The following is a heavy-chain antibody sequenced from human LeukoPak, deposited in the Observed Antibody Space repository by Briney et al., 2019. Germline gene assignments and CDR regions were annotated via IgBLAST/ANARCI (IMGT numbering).Heavy chain of an antibody. J-gene: IGHJ4*02. CDR3: ARSPSSSPAAALDY. Sequence: GESLKISCKGSGYSFSSYWIGWVRQMPGKGLEWMGIIYPGDSDSRYSPSFQGQVTISVDRSIRTAYLQWSNLKASDTAMYYCARSPSSSPAAALDYGGQGTLVTVSS. V-gene: IGHV5-51*01. CDR1: GYSFSSYW. CDR2: IYPGDSDS. D-gene: IGHD6-6*01.